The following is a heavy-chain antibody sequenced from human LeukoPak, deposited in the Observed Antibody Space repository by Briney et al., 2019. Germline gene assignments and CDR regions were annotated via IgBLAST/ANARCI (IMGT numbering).Heavy chain of an antibody. V-gene: IGHV3-66*02. J-gene: IGHJ3*02. Sequence: GGSLRLSCAASGFTVSSNYMSWVRQAPGKGLEWVSGIYSGGSTYYADSVKGRFTISRDNSKNTLYLQMNSLRAEDTAVYYCARVGDTAMVVDAFDIWGQGTMVTVSS. CDR1: GFTVSSNY. CDR3: ARVGDTAMVVDAFDI. D-gene: IGHD5-18*01. CDR2: IYSGGST.